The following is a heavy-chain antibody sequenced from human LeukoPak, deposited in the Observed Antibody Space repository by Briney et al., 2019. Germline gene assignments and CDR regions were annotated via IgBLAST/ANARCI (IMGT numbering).Heavy chain of an antibody. CDR2: IASDGSST. V-gene: IGHV3-74*01. CDR1: GFTFSSYW. Sequence: GGSLRLSCAASGFTFSSYWMNWVRQAPGKGLVWVSRIASDGSSTTYADSVKGRFSNSRDNAKNTLYLQMNSLRVEDTAVYYCARGRPHGNDYWGQGTLVTVSS. CDR3: ARGRPHGNDY. D-gene: IGHD4-23*01. J-gene: IGHJ4*02.